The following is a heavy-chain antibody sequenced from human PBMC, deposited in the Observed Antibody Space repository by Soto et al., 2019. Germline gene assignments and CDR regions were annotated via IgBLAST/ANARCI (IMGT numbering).Heavy chain of an antibody. Sequence: SETLSLTCTVSGGSISNNYWSWIRQPPGKGLEWIGSISYSGSTRYNPSLKSRISLSIDTSKNRFSLSLTSVTAADTAMYYCARHYCSGGTCYPTYHFDSWGQGTLVTVSS. CDR3: ARHYCSGGTCYPTYHFDS. CDR2: ISYSGST. D-gene: IGHD2-15*01. CDR1: GGSISNNY. V-gene: IGHV4-59*08. J-gene: IGHJ4*02.